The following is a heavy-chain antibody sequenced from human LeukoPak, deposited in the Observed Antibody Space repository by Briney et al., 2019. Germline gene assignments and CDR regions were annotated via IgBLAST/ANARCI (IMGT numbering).Heavy chain of an antibody. CDR1: GFTFSNAW. V-gene: IGHV3-15*01. D-gene: IGHD3-9*01. CDR3: AKDLINDILTGFDY. CDR2: IKSKTDGGTT. J-gene: IGHJ4*02. Sequence: PGGSLRLSCAASGFTFSNAWMSWVRQAPGKGLEWVGRIKSKTDGGTTDYAAPVKGRFTISRDDSKNTLYLQMNSLRAEDTAVYYCAKDLINDILTGFDYWGQGTLVTVSS.